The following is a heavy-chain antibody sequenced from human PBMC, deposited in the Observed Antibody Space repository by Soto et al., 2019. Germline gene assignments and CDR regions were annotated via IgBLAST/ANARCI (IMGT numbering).Heavy chain of an antibody. CDR1: GGTFSSYA. Sequence: QVQLVQSGAEVKKPGSSVNVSCKASGGTFSSYAISWVRQAPGQGLEWMGGIIPIFGTANYAQKFQGRVTITADESTSTAYMERCSLGTEDTVVYYCARANAEWLQRFYYCGQRTLVPVS. CDR3: ARANAEWLQRFYY. D-gene: IGHD5-12*01. J-gene: IGHJ4*02. CDR2: IIPIFGTA. V-gene: IGHV1-69*01.